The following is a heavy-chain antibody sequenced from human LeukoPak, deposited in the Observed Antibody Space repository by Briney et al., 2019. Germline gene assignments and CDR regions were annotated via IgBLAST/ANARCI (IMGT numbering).Heavy chain of an antibody. Sequence: SETLSLTCAVYGGSFSGYYWSWIRQPPGKGLEWIGEINHSGSTNYNPSLKSRVTISVDTSKNQFSLKLSSVTAADTAVYYCARGGRSAYYYDSSGYYHDIWGQGTMVTVSS. CDR2: INHSGST. CDR3: ARGGRSAYYYDSSGYYHDI. J-gene: IGHJ3*02. V-gene: IGHV4-34*01. CDR1: GGSFSGYY. D-gene: IGHD3-22*01.